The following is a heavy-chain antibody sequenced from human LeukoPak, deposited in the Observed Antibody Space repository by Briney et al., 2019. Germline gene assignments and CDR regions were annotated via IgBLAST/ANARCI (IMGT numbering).Heavy chain of an antibody. Sequence: GGSLRLSCAASGFTVRNNYMSWVRQAPGKGLERVSLIYSGGSTYYADSVKGRFTISRDNSNNTVYLQMNSLRVEDTAVYYCVRTHSSGYYYFDSWGQGTLVTVSS. CDR2: IYSGGST. J-gene: IGHJ4*02. V-gene: IGHV3-66*01. D-gene: IGHD3-22*01. CDR3: VRTHSSGYYYFDS. CDR1: GFTVRNNY.